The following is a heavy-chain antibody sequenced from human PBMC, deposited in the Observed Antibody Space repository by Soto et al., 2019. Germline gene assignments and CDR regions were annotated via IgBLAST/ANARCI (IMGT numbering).Heavy chain of an antibody. CDR1: GGSFSGYY. D-gene: IGHD3-3*01. J-gene: IGHJ6*02. CDR2: INHSGST. CDR3: VQNGDYYYGMDV. Sequence: SETLSLTCAVYGGSFSGYYWSWIRQPPGKGLEWIGEINHSGSTNYNPSLKSRVTISVDTSKNQFSLKLSSVTAADTAVYYCVQNGDYYYGMDVWGQGTTVTVSS. V-gene: IGHV4-34*01.